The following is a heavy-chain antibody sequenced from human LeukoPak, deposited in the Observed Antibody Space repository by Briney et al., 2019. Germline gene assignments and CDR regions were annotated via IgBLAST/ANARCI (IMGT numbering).Heavy chain of an antibody. J-gene: IGHJ5*02. CDR3: AGGGVPNWFDP. CDR1: GFTFSSNY. Sequence: GGSLRLSCAASGFTFSSNYMSWVRQAPGKGLEWVSVIYSGGSTYYAESVKGRFTISRDNSNNTLYLQMSSLRAEDTAVYYCAGGGVPNWFDPWGQGTLVTVSS. D-gene: IGHD6-6*01. CDR2: IYSGGST. V-gene: IGHV3-53*01.